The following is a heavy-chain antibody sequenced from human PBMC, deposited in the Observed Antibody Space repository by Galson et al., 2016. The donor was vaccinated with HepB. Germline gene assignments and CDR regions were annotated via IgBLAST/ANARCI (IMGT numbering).Heavy chain of an antibody. V-gene: IGHV4-59*01. CDR2: VHYTGST. CDR1: GASIRDYY. D-gene: IGHD1-14*01. J-gene: IGHJ5*01. Sequence: SETLSLTCTVSGASIRDYYWSWLRQPPGKGLEWVAFVHYTGSTNSNPSLKSRVTISQDASMNQVSLRLTSVTAADTAVYYCASQPGITLLTRHFDSWGQGNLVTVSS. CDR3: ASQPGITLLTRHFDS.